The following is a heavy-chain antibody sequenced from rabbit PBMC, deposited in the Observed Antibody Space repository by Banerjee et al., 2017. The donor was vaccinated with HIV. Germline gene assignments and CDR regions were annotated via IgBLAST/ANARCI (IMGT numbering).Heavy chain of an antibody. J-gene: IGHJ4*01. D-gene: IGHD4-2*01. V-gene: IGHV1S45*01. CDR1: GFSFSNKYV. CDR2: INTSSGNT. CDR3: ARDAGYAGSNL. Sequence: QEHLEESGGDLVKPGASLTLSCKASGFSFSNKYVMCWVRQAPGKGLEWIGCINTSSGNTVYASWAKGRFTISRTSSTTVALQMTSLTAADTATYFCARDAGYAGSNLWGPGTLVTVS.